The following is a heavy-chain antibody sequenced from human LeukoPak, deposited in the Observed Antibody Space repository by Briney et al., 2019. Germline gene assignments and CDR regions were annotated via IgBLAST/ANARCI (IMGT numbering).Heavy chain of an antibody. Sequence: PSETLSLTCTVSGGSISTTNYYWGWIRQPPGKGLEWIGTIYYSGSTNYNPSLKSRVTISVDTSKNQFSLKLSSVTAADTAVYYCARRTYFYDSSGYYFDYWGQGTLVTVSS. J-gene: IGHJ4*02. CDR1: GGSISTTNYY. V-gene: IGHV4-39*07. CDR2: IYYSGST. CDR3: ARRTYFYDSSGYYFDY. D-gene: IGHD3-22*01.